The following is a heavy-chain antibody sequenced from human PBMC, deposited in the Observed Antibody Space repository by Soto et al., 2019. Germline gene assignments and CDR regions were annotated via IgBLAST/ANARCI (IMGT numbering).Heavy chain of an antibody. J-gene: IGHJ5*02. CDR3: ARDSETRYSSGVDTFDP. D-gene: IGHD6-19*01. V-gene: IGHV1-46*01. CDR1: GYTFTSYY. Sequence: ASVKVSCKASGYTFTSYYMHWVRQAPGQGLEWMGIINPSGGSTSYAQKFQGRVTMTRDTSTSTVYMELSSLRSEDTAVYYCARDSETRYSSGVDTFDPWGQGTLVTVSS. CDR2: INPSGGST.